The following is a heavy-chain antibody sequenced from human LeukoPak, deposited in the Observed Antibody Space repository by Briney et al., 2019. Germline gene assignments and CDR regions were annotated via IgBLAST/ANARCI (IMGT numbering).Heavy chain of an antibody. V-gene: IGHV3-7*01. CDR1: GFTFSSYA. J-gene: IGHJ6*02. Sequence: PGGSLRLSCAASGFTFSSYAMHWVRQAPGKGLEWVANINQDGSEKYYVDSVKGRFTISRDNAKNSLYLQVNSLRAEDTAVYYCARGASAWDVWGQGTTVTVSS. CDR3: ARGASAWDV. CDR2: INQDGSEK. D-gene: IGHD6-6*01.